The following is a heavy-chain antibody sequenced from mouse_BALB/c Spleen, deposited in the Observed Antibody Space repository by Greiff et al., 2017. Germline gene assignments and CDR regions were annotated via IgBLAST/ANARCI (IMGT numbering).Heavy chain of an antibody. V-gene: IGHV5-17*02. J-gene: IGHJ4*01. CDR1: GFTFSSFG. D-gene: IGHD2-4*01. CDR2: ISSGSSTI. Sequence: DVKLVESGGGLVQPGGSRKLSCAASGFTFSSFGMHWVRQAPEKGLEWVAYISSGSSTIYYADTVKGRFTISRDNPKNTLFLQMTSLRSEDTAMYYCAREGDYPHAMDYWGQGTSVTVSS. CDR3: AREGDYPHAMDY.